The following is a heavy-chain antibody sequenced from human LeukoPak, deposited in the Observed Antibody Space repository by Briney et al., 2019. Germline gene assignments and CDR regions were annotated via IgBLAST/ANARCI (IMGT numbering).Heavy chain of an antibody. Sequence: SVKVSCKGSGDTFSSYAISWVRQAPGQGLEWVGGIISMSGTATYAQSFQGRVTITADESTSTAYMELSSLRSEDTAVYYCASQGSGLFDFWGQGTLVTVSS. CDR2: IISMSGTA. J-gene: IGHJ4*02. CDR3: ASQGSGLFDF. CDR1: GDTFSSYA. V-gene: IGHV1-69*13.